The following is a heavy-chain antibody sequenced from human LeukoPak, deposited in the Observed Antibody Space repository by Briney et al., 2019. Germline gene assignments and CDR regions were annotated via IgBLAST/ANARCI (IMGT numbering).Heavy chain of an antibody. CDR2: IKQDGSEK. J-gene: IGHJ4*02. D-gene: IGHD6-13*01. CDR1: GFTFSSYW. CDR3: ARVEGSSWYDPVRKLFDY. Sequence: GGSLRLSCAASGFTFSSYWMSWVRQAPGRGREWVANIKQDGSEKYYVDSVKGRFTISRDNAKNSLYLQMNSLRAEDTAVYYCARVEGSSWYDPVRKLFDYWGQGTLVTVS. V-gene: IGHV3-7*04.